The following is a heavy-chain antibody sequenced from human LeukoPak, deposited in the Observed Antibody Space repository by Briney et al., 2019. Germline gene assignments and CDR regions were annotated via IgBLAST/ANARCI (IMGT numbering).Heavy chain of an antibody. J-gene: IGHJ4*02. V-gene: IGHV3-21*01. D-gene: IGHD2/OR15-2a*01. CDR3: ARVGAFKNRPYYVFDY. Sequence: GGSLRLSCAGSGFTFSSYSMNWVRQAPGKGLEWVSSITSSSSYIYYADSVKGRFTISRDNAKKSVYLQMNSLRAEDTAVYYCARVGAFKNRPYYVFDYWGQGTLVTVSS. CDR2: ITSSSSYI. CDR1: GFTFSSYS.